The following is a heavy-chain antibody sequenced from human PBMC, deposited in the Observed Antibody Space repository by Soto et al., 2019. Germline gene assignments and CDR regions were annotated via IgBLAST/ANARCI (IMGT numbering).Heavy chain of an antibody. CDR3: ARDPSSSDAYFDY. Sequence: GASVKVSCKASGGTFSSYAISWVRQAPGQGLEWMGGIIPIFGTANYAQKFQGRVTITADESTSTAYMELSSLRSEDMAVYYCARDPSSSDAYFDYWGQGTLVTVSS. CDR2: IIPIFGTA. V-gene: IGHV1-69*13. CDR1: GGTFSSYA. J-gene: IGHJ4*02. D-gene: IGHD6-6*01.